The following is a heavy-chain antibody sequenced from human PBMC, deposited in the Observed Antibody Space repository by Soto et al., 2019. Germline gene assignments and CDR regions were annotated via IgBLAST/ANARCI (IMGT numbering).Heavy chain of an antibody. Sequence: GGSLRLSCATSGFRFGDYGMSWFRQAPGKGLEWVGFISTEPHGAATQYAASVKGRFTITRDDSKRIVGLQMSSLKTEDTAIYYCSRKVTLSGVVLPTHWFDSWGQGALVTVSS. CDR3: SRKVTLSGVVLPTHWFDS. D-gene: IGHD3-3*01. CDR1: GFRFGDYG. J-gene: IGHJ5*01. V-gene: IGHV3-49*03. CDR2: ISTEPHGAAT.